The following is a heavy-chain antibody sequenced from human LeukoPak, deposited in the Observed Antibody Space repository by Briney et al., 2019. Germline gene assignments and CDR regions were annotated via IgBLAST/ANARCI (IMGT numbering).Heavy chain of an antibody. D-gene: IGHD3-16*01. V-gene: IGHV3-11*01. Sequence: GGSLRLSCAASGFTFSDYYMSWIRQAPGKGLEWVSYISSSGSTIYYADSVKGRFTISRDNAKNSLYLQMNSLRAEDTAVYYCAGSPLDWGLNNWFDPWGQGTLVIVSS. CDR1: GFTFSDYY. CDR2: ISSSGSTI. CDR3: AGSPLDWGLNNWFDP. J-gene: IGHJ5*02.